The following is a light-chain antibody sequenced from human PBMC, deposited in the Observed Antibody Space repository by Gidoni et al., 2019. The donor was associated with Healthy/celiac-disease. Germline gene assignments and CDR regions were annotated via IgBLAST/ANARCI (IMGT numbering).Light chain of an antibody. CDR1: QSVLYSSNNKNY. V-gene: IGKV4-1*01. Sequence: DIVMTQSPDSLAVSLGERATINCKSSQSVLYSSNNKNYLAWYQQKPGQPPKLLIYWASTRESGVPDRFSGSGSGTDFTLTISSLQAEDVAVYYGQQYYSTPTFGQGTKVEIK. J-gene: IGKJ1*01. CDR2: WAS. CDR3: QQYYSTPT.